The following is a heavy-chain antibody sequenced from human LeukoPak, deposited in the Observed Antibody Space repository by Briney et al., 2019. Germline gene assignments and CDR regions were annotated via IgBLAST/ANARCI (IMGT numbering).Heavy chain of an antibody. Sequence: GGSLRLSCAASGFTFSSYAMHWVRQAPGKGLEWVSAISGSGGSTYYADSVKGRFTISRDNSKNTLYLQMNGLRAEDTAVYYCAKQSDSSGWTYYFDYWGQGTLVIVSS. J-gene: IGHJ4*02. CDR3: AKQSDSSGWTYYFDY. D-gene: IGHD6-19*01. CDR1: GFTFSSYA. V-gene: IGHV3-23*01. CDR2: ISGSGGST.